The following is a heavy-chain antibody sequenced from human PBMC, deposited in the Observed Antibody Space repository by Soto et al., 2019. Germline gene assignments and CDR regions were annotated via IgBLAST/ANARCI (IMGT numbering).Heavy chain of an antibody. Sequence: EVQLVESGGGLVQPGGSLRLSCETSGFTFSNYWMTWVRQAPEKGLEWVANIKKDGSQKNFVDSVKGRFTISRDNAKNSLYLQMDSLRVEETAIYYCVKEIASAQWGQGTRVTVSS. V-gene: IGHV3-7*01. J-gene: IGHJ4*02. CDR1: GFTFSNYW. CDR3: VKEIASAQ. D-gene: IGHD6-25*01. CDR2: IKKDGSQK.